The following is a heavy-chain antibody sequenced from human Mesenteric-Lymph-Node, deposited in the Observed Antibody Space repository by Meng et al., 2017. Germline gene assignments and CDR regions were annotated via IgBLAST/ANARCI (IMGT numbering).Heavy chain of an antibody. CDR2: ISWDGGST. J-gene: IGHJ3*02. V-gene: IGHV3-43*01. CDR1: GFTFDDYT. CDR3: AKDTCGGDCYSAIDI. D-gene: IGHD2-21*02. Sequence: LSLTCAASGFTFDDYTMHWVRQAPGKGLEWVSLISWDGGSTYYADSVKGRFTISRDNSKNSLYLQMNSLRTEDTALYYCAKDTCGGDCYSAIDIWGQGTMVTVSS.